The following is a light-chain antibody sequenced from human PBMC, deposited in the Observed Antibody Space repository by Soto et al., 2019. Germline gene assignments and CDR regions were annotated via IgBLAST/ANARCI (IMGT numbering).Light chain of an antibody. V-gene: IGKV4-1*01. CDR2: WAS. CDR3: QQYYSDFFP. Sequence: DIVMTQSPDSLAVSLGERATISCKSSQSLLFSSNNKTYLTWYQHRPGQSPKMLIFWASARESGVPERFSGIGSETDFTLTISGLQPEDAAVYYCQQYYSDFFPFGQGTRLEIK. J-gene: IGKJ2*01. CDR1: QSLLFSSNNKTY.